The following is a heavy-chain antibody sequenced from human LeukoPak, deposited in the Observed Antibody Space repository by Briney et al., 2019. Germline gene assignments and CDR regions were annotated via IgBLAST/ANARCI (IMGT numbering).Heavy chain of an antibody. J-gene: IGHJ5*01. CDR3: VRDWDHFDFDS. CDR1: GFTFRDYW. V-gene: IGHV3-74*01. D-gene: IGHD1-26*01. Sequence: GGSLRLSCAASGFTFRDYWMHWISQAPGKGLVWVSRIKRDGRHTIYADSVKGRFTISRDNAKSTLYLQMKSLRVEDAALYYCVRDWDHFDFDSWGQGTLVTVSS. CDR2: IKRDGRHT.